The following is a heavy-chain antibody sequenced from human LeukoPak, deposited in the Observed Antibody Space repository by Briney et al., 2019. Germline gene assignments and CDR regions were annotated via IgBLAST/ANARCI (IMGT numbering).Heavy chain of an antibody. CDR1: GGSFSTYY. CDR3: ARESRSLSYGLDY. J-gene: IGHJ4*02. Sequence: SETLSLTCTVSGGSFSTYYWSWIRQPPGKGLEWIGYIYYSGSTNYNPSLKSRVTISVDTSKNQFSLKLSSVTAADTAVYYCARESRSLSYGLDYWGQGTLVTVSS. D-gene: IGHD5-18*01. CDR2: IYYSGST. V-gene: IGHV4-59*01.